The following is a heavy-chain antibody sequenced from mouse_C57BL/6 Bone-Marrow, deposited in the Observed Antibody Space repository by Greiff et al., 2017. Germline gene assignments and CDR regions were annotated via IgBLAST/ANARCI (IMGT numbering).Heavy chain of an antibody. CDR1: GYTFTDHT. J-gene: IGHJ2*01. D-gene: IGHD4-1*01. CDR2: IYPRDGST. CDR3: ARGKRLTGSYFDY. Sequence: VQLQQSDAELVKPGASVKISCKVSGYTFTDHTIHWMKQRPEQGLEWIGYIYPRDGSTKYNEKFKGKATLTAGKSSSTAYMQLNSLTSEDSAVYFCARGKRLTGSYFDYWGQGTTLTVSS. V-gene: IGHV1-78*01.